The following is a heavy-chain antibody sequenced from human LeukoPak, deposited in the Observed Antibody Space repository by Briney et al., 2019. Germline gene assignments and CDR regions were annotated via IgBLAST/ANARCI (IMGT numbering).Heavy chain of an antibody. J-gene: IGHJ6*03. CDR2: ISGSGGST. Sequence: QPGGSLRLSCAASGFTFSSYGMSWVRQAPGKGLEWVSAISGSGGSTYYADSVKGRFTISRDNSKNTLYLQMNSLRAEDTAVYYCAKQKGYYYYMDVWGKGTTVTISS. V-gene: IGHV3-23*01. CDR1: GFTFSSYG. CDR3: AKQKGYYYYMDV.